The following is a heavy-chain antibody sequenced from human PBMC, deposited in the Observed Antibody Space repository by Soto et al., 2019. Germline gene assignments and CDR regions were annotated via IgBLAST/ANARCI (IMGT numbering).Heavy chain of an antibody. CDR2: IKSKTDGGTT. CDR1: GFTFSNAW. Sequence: GGSLRLSCAASGFTFSNAWMSWVRQAPGKGLEWVGRIKSKTDGGTTDYAAPVKGRFTISRDDSKNTLYLQMNSLKTEDTAVYYCTTDSRSSSWYYFDYWGQGTLVTVSS. CDR3: TTDSRSSSWYYFDY. V-gene: IGHV3-15*01. D-gene: IGHD6-13*01. J-gene: IGHJ4*02.